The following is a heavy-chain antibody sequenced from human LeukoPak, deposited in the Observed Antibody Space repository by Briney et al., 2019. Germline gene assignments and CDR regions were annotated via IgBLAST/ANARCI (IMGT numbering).Heavy chain of an antibody. CDR2: IIPIFGTA. D-gene: IGHD3-22*01. V-gene: IGHV1-69*13. CDR1: GGTFSSYA. Sequence: VASVTVSCKASGGTFSSYAISWVRQAPGQGLEWMGGIIPIFGTANYAQKFQGRVTITADESTSTAYMELSSLRSEDTAVYYCARGGYDSSGYTFDYWGQGTLVTVSS. CDR3: ARGGYDSSGYTFDY. J-gene: IGHJ4*02.